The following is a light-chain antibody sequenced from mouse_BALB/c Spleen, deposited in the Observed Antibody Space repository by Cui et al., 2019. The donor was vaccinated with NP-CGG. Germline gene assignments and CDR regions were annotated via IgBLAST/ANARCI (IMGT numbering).Light chain of an antibody. Sequence: AVVTQESALTTSPGETVTLTCRSSTGAVTIRNYANWVQEKPDHLFTGLIGGTNNRAPGVPARFSGSLIGDKAALTITGAQTEDEAIYFCALWYSNHWVFGGGTKLTVL. CDR3: ALWYSNHWV. CDR1: TGAVTIRNY. CDR2: GTN. V-gene: IGLV1*01. J-gene: IGLJ1*01.